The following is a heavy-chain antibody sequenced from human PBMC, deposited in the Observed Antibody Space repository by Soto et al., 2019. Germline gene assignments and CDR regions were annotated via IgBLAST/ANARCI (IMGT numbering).Heavy chain of an antibody. CDR2: INSDGSST. D-gene: IGHD2-2*01. V-gene: IGHV3-74*01. CDR1: GFTFSSYW. Sequence: PGGYLRLSCAASGFTFSSYWMHWVRQAPGKGLVWVSRINSDGSSTSYADSVKGRFTISRDNAKNTLYLQMNSLRAEDTAVYYSARDRVDCSSTSCYHYYYYYYLDVWGKGTTVTVSS. J-gene: IGHJ6*03. CDR3: ARDRVDCSSTSCYHYYYYYYLDV.